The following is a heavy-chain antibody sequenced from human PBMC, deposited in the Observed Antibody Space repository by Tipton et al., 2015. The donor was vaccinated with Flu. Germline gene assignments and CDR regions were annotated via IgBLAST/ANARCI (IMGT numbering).Heavy chain of an antibody. V-gene: IGHV3-7*01. J-gene: IGHJ5*02. D-gene: IGHD3-16*01. CDR1: GFTFSFYG. CDR3: ARFAGGP. Sequence: QLVQSGGGLVQPGGSLRLSCAASGFTFSFYGMNWVRQAPGKGLEWVAHINQDGSEESYVESVKGRFTISRDNARNSLYLQMNSLRAEDTAVYHCARFAGGPWGQGTLVTVSS. CDR2: INQDGSEE.